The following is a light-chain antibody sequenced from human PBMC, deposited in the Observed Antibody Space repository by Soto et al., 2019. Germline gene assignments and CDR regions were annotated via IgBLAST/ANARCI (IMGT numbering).Light chain of an antibody. V-gene: IGLV2-11*01. Sequence: QSALTQPRSVSGSPGQSVTMSCTGTRSDVGTYNYVSWYQQHPGKAPKVIIYDVSKRPSGVPDRFSGSKSGNTASLTISGLQAEDEADYYCCAYAGSDTMIFGGGTKLTVL. J-gene: IGLJ2*01. CDR3: CAYAGSDTMI. CDR2: DVS. CDR1: RSDVGTYNY.